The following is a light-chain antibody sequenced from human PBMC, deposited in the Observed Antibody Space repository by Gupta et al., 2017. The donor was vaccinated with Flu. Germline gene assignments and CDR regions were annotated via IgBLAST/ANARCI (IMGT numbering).Light chain of an antibody. Sequence: DIQTTKSPSSLSASVGDRVTITCRASQGISNDLGWYQQKPGKAPKRLIYAASSVKSGVPSRFSGSGSGTEFTLTISSLQPEDFANYYCLQQNSYPKTFGRGTKVEIK. CDR3: LQQNSYPKT. CDR2: AAS. J-gene: IGKJ4*01. V-gene: IGKV1-17*01. CDR1: QGISND.